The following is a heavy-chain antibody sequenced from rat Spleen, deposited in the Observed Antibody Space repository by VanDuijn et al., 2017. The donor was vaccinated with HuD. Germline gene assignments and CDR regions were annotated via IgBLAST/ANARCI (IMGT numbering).Heavy chain of an antibody. V-gene: IGHV5-62*01. CDR2: ISSSSGT. D-gene: IGHD2-1*01. CDR3: ARDTYVDY. J-gene: IGHJ2*01. Sequence: AVQLVESGGGLVQPGKSLKLSCSASGFTFSSYGMNWIRQAPGKGLDWVAYISSSSGTVYADAVKERFTISRDNAKNTLYLQLNSLKSEDTAIYYCARDTYVDYWGQGVMVTVSS. CDR1: GFTFSSYG.